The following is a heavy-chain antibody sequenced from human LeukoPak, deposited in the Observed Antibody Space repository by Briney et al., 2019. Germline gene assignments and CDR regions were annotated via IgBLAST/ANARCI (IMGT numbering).Heavy chain of an antibody. CDR1: GGSISSYY. J-gene: IGHJ5*02. CDR3: ATSHDVKTAPYDL. Sequence: PSETLSLTCTVSGGSISSYYWSWVRQSPGKGLEWIGYIFTSGWTDYNPSLKSRVTMSVDTSKNPLSMELRFLTAADTAVYYCATSHDVKTAPYDLWGQGTLVTVSS. CDR2: IFTSGWT. D-gene: IGHD2-21*01. V-gene: IGHV4-4*09.